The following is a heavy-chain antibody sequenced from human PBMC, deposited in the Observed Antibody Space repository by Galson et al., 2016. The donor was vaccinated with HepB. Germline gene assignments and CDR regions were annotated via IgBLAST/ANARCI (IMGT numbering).Heavy chain of an antibody. J-gene: IGHJ6*02. CDR2: SSAYNGNK. CDR1: GYTFTSYG. Sequence: SVKVSCKASGYTFTSYGISWVRQAPGQGLEWMGWSSAYNGNKKYAQKFQGRVIMTTDTSTSTEYMELRSLRPDDTAVYYCASDRRVALFGMDVWGQGTTVTVPS. CDR3: ASDRRVALFGMDV. D-gene: IGHD3-3*01. V-gene: IGHV1-18*01.